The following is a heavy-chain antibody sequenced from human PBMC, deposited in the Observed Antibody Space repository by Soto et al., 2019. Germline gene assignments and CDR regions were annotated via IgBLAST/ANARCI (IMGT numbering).Heavy chain of an antibody. V-gene: IGHV3-7*01. CDR2: IKQDGSEK. D-gene: IGHD5-12*01. CDR1: GFIFNNYW. Sequence: GGSLRLSCAASGFIFNNYWMTWVRQAPGKGLEWVANIKQDGSEKYYVDSVKGRFTISRDNAKNSMYLQMNSRRDEDTAIYYCARDRADGYNNYWGQGTLVTVSS. J-gene: IGHJ4*02. CDR3: ARDRADGYNNY.